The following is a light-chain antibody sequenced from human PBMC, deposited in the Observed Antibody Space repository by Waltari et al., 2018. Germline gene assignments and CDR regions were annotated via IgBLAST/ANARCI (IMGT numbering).Light chain of an antibody. CDR1: QRVSRT. V-gene: IGKV3-20*01. CDR2: GAS. J-gene: IGKJ1*01. Sequence: EIVLTQSPGTLSLSPGERATLSCRASQRVSRTLAWYQQKPGQAPRLLIYGASTRATSIPERFSGGGSGTDFSLTISRLEPEDFAVYYCQHYVRLPSTFGQGTKVEIK. CDR3: QHYVRLPST.